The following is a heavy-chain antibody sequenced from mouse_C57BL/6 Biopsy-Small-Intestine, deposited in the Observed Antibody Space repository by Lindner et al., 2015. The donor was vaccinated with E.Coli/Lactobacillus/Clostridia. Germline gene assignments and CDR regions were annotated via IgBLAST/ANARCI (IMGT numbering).Heavy chain of an antibody. J-gene: IGHJ1*03. V-gene: IGHV1-19*01. CDR2: INPYNGVT. CDR1: EYTFSDYY. CDR3: ARGSNYVNWYFDV. D-gene: IGHD2-4*01. Sequence: VQLQESGPVLVKPGASVKMSCKASEYTFSDYYMNWVKQSHGKSLEWIGVINPYNGVTSYNQKFKGKATLTVDKSSSTAYMELNSLTSKDSAVYYCARGSNYVNWYFDVWGTGTTVTVSS.